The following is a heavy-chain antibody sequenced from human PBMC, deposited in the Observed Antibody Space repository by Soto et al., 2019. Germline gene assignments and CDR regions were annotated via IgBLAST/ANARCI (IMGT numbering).Heavy chain of an antibody. Sequence: SETLSLTCAVYGGSFSGYYWSWIRQPPGKGLEWIGEINHSGSTNYNPSLKSRVTISVDTSKNQFSLKLSSVTAADTAVCYCARSPYYDFWSGPPGGWFDPWGQGTLVTVSS. CDR3: ARSPYYDFWSGPPGGWFDP. CDR2: INHSGST. J-gene: IGHJ5*02. V-gene: IGHV4-34*01. D-gene: IGHD3-3*01. CDR1: GGSFSGYY.